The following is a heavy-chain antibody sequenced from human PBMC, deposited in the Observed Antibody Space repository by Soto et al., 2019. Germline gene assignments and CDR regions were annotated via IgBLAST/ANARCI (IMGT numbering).Heavy chain of an antibody. V-gene: IGHV4-59*01. CDR2: IYYSGST. Sequence: PSETLSLTCTVSGGSISSYYWSWIRQPPGKGLEWIGYIYYSGSTNYNPSLKSRVTISVDTSKNQFSLKLSSVTAADTAVYYCARVGAAGTIDYWGHGTLVTVSS. J-gene: IGHJ4*01. D-gene: IGHD6-13*01. CDR3: ARVGAAGTIDY. CDR1: GGSISSYY.